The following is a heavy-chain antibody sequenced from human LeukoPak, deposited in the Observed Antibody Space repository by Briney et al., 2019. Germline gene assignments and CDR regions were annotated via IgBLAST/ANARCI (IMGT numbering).Heavy chain of an antibody. J-gene: IGHJ5*02. V-gene: IGHV3-21*01. Sequence: KPGGSLRLSCAASGFTFSSYSMNWVRQAPGKGLEWVSSISSSSSYIYYADSVKGRFTISRDNAKNSLYLQMNCLRAEDTAVYYCARGGTRWLDPPNWFDPWGQGTLVTVSS. CDR2: ISSSSSYI. D-gene: IGHD1-14*01. CDR3: ARGGTRWLDPPNWFDP. CDR1: GFTFSSYS.